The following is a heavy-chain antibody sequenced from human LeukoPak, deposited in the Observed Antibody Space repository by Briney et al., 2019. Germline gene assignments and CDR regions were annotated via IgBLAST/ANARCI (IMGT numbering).Heavy chain of an antibody. D-gene: IGHD1-26*01. J-gene: IGHJ5*01. CDR3: ARGRGTGSYFSWVDS. V-gene: IGHV1-2*02. Sequence: ASVKVSCKTSGYTFTGYYIHWVRQAPGQGLEWMGWVTPNSGDTNYAQKFQGRVTMTRDTSITTAYMELSRLRSDDTAVYYCARGRGTGSYFSWVDSWGQGTLVTVSS. CDR1: GYTFTGYY. CDR2: VTPNSGDT.